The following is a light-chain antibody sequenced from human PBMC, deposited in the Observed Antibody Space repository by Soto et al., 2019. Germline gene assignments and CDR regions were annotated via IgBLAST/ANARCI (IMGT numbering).Light chain of an antibody. CDR1: QSVSSN. CDR3: QHYNNWPPWT. J-gene: IGKJ1*01. CDR2: GAS. V-gene: IGKV3-15*01. Sequence: EIVMTQSPATLSVSPGERATLSCRASQSVSSNLAWYQQKPGQAPRLLIYGASTRATGIPARFSGSGSGTAVTLTISSLQSEDFAVYYCQHYNNWPPWTFGQGTKVDIK.